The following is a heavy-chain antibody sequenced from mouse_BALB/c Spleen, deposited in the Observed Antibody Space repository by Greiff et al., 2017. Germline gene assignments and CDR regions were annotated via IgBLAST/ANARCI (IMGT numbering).Heavy chain of an antibody. CDR2: IWAGGST. D-gene: IGHD1-1*01. CDR3: ARVYYYGSSYFDY. V-gene: IGHV2-9*02. CDR1: GFSLTSYG. Sequence: VQGVESGPGLVAPSQSLSITCTVSGFSLTSYGVHWVRQPPGKGLEWLGVIWAGGSTNYNSALMSRLSISKDNSKSQVFLKMNSLQTDDTAMYYCARVYYYGSSYFDYWGQGTTLTVSS. J-gene: IGHJ2*01.